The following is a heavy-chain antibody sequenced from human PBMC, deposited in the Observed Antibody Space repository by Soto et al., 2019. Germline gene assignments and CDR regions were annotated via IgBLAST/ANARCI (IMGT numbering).Heavy chain of an antibody. CDR1: GFTFSHYY. CDR3: ARATECSGGSCYPLYYYYMDV. D-gene: IGHD2-15*01. CDR2: ISSSGSTI. V-gene: IGHV3-11*01. J-gene: IGHJ6*03. Sequence: GGSLRLSCAASGFTFSHYYMSWIRQAPGKGLEWVSYISSSGSTIYYADSVKGRFTISRDNAKNSLYLQMNSLRAEDTAVYYCARATECSGGSCYPLYYYYMDVWGKGTTVTVSS.